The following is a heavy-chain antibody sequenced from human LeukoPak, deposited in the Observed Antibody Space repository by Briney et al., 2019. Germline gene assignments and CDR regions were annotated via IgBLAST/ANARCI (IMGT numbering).Heavy chain of an antibody. V-gene: IGHV3-23*01. CDR1: GFTFSSYG. Sequence: SGGSLRLSCAASGFTFSSYGMSWVRQAPGKGLEWVSAISGSGGSTYYADSVKGRFTISRDNSKNTLYLQMNSLRAEDTAVYYCAKYVPTYYYDSSGYYFPDYWGQGTLVTVSS. CDR2: ISGSGGST. D-gene: IGHD3-22*01. J-gene: IGHJ4*02. CDR3: AKYVPTYYYDSSGYYFPDY.